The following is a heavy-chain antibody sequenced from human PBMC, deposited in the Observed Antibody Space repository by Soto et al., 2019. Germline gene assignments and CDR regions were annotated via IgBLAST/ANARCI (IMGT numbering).Heavy chain of an antibody. J-gene: IGHJ4*02. CDR1: GYTFTSYG. CDR2: ISAYNGNT. D-gene: IGHD6-13*01. CDR3: AREEPNRAAAGTFDY. V-gene: IGHV1-18*01. Sequence: QVQLVQSGAEVKKPGASVKVSCKASGYTFTSYGISWVRQAPGQGLEWMGWISAYNGNTNYAQQLQGRVTMTTDTSTSTAYRELRGLRSDDTAVYSCAREEPNRAAAGTFDYWGQGTLVTVSS.